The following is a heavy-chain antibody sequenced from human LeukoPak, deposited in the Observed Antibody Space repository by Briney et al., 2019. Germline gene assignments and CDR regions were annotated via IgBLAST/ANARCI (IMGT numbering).Heavy chain of an antibody. CDR3: LGGTNFDY. CDR2: IRYDGSDK. CDR1: GFTFSNYG. V-gene: IGHV3-30*02. Sequence: GGSLRLSCAASGFTFSNYGMHWVRQAPGKGLEWVAFIRYDGSDKYYADSVKGRITISRDNSKNTLYLQMNSLRAEDTAVYYCLGGTNFDYWGQGTLVTVSS. D-gene: IGHD6-19*01. J-gene: IGHJ4*02.